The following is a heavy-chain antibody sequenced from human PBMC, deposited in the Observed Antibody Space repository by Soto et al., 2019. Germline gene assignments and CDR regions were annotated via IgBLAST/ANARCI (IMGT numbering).Heavy chain of an antibody. Sequence: EVQLLESGGGLVQPGGSLRLSCAASGFTFSNYAMSWVRQAPGKGLEWVSTISGSDGSTYYADSVKGRFTISRDNSKNTLYLQMNSLRSEDTAVYYCAKIFHYGSGTFLYYFDYWGQGTLVTVSS. J-gene: IGHJ4*02. CDR1: GFTFSNYA. V-gene: IGHV3-23*01. CDR3: AKIFHYGSGTFLYYFDY. D-gene: IGHD3-10*01. CDR2: ISGSDGST.